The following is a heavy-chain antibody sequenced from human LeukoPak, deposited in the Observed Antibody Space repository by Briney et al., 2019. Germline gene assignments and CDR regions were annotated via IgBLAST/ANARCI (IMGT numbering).Heavy chain of an antibody. V-gene: IGHV5-51*01. CDR1: GYSFTSYW. Sequence: GESLKISCKGSGYSFTSYWIGWVRQMPGKGLEWMGIIYPGDSDTRNSPSLQGQVIISVDKSISTAYLQWSSLKASDTAMYYCARSSHYFYGSGPLHAYYFDYWGRGTLVTVSS. D-gene: IGHD3-10*01. CDR2: IYPGDSDT. J-gene: IGHJ4*02. CDR3: ARSSHYFYGSGPLHAYYFDY.